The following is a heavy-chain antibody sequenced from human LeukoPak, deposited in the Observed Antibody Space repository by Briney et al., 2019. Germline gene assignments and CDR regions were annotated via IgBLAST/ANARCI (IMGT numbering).Heavy chain of an antibody. CDR3: VRGGIASAFDI. Sequence: GWSLRLSCAASGFTFSSNWMHWVRQAPGKGLVWVSRIISNENSATYADSVKGRFTISRDNAKNTLYLQMNSLRAEDTAVYYCVRGGIASAFDIWGQGTMVTVSS. J-gene: IGHJ3*02. D-gene: IGHD6-13*01. V-gene: IGHV3-74*01. CDR1: GFTFSSNW. CDR2: IISNENSA.